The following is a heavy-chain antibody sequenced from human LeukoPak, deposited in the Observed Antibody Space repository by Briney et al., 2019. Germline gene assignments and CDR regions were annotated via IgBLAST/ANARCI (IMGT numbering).Heavy chain of an antibody. CDR1: GGSISSYY. CDR3: ARAGSSERGYYFDY. J-gene: IGHJ4*02. D-gene: IGHD6-6*01. Sequence: SETLSLTCTVSGGSISSYYWSWIRQPAGKGLEWIGRIYTSGSTNYNPSLKSRVTMSVDTSENQFSLKLSSVTAADTAVYYCARAGSSERGYYFDYWGQGTLVTVSS. CDR2: IYTSGST. V-gene: IGHV4-4*07.